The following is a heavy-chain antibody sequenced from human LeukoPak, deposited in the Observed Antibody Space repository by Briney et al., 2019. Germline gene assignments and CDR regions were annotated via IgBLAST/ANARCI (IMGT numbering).Heavy chain of an antibody. CDR1: RDTFSSYA. D-gene: IGHD4-17*01. Sequence: ASVKVSCKASRDTFSSYAISWVRQAPGQGLEWMGGIIPIFGTANYAQKFQGRVTITADESTSTAYMELSSLRSEDTAVYYCARDDYGDYRFGYWGQGTLVTVSS. J-gene: IGHJ4*02. V-gene: IGHV1-69*13. CDR3: ARDDYGDYRFGY. CDR2: IIPIFGTA.